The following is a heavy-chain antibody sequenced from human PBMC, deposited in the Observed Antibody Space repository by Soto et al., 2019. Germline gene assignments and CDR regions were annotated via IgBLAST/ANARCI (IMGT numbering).Heavy chain of an antibody. J-gene: IGHJ5*02. Sequence: VGSLILSCAASGFTFSSYSMNWVRQAPGKGLEWVSYISSSSSTIYYADSVKGRFTISRDNAKNSLYLQMNSLRDEDTAVYYCARESAALNWFDPWGQGTLVTVSS. D-gene: IGHD2-2*01. CDR3: ARESAALNWFDP. V-gene: IGHV3-48*02. CDR2: ISSSSSTI. CDR1: GFTFSSYS.